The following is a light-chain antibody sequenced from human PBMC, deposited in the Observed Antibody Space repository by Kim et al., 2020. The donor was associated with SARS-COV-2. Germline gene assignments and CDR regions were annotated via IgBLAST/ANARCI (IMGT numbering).Light chain of an antibody. Sequence: AASPDKIATPSRRTSQSVSSNLSWYQQKPGHAPRLLIYGASTRATGTPARCSGSGSGTEFTLTISSLQSEDFAVYYCQQYNNWPSFGGGTKVDIK. CDR1: QSVSSN. V-gene: IGKV3-15*01. CDR3: QQYNNWPS. J-gene: IGKJ4*01. CDR2: GAS.